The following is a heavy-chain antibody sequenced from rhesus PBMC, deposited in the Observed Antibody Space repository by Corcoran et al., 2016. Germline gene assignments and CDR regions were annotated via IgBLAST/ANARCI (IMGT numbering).Heavy chain of an antibody. D-gene: IGHD6-31*01. CDR2: ISGSGGST. CDR1: GGSISSNY. J-gene: IGHJ4*01. CDR3: ARGSSGWYYYFDY. V-gene: IGHV4-173*01. Sequence: QLQLQASGPGLVKPSETLSLTCAVSGGSISSNYCTWLRQPPGKGLVGIGRISGSGGSTDYNPSLKTRVTISTDTSKNKFSLKLSSVTAADTAVYYCARGSSGWYYYFDYWGQGVLVTVSS.